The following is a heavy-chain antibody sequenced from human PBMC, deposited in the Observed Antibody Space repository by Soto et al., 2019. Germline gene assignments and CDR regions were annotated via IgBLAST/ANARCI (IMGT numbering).Heavy chain of an antibody. Sequence: QVQLVQSGAEVKKPGSSVKVSCKASGGTFSSYAISWVRQAPGQGLEWMGGIIPIFGTANYAQKFQGRVTITADKSTSTAYVELSSLRSEDTAVYYCARTEVVTAIQAYYGMDVWGQGTTVTVSS. CDR2: IIPIFGTA. V-gene: IGHV1-69*06. CDR3: ARTEVVTAIQAYYGMDV. D-gene: IGHD2-21*02. J-gene: IGHJ6*02. CDR1: GGTFSSYA.